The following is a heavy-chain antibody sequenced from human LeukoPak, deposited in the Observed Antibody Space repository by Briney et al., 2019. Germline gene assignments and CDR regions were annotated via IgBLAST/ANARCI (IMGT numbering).Heavy chain of an antibody. CDR1: GYSFTSYW. CDR2: IYPGDSDT. D-gene: IGHD6-13*01. J-gene: IGHJ4*02. Sequence: GESLKISCKGSGYSFTSYWIGWVRQMPGKGLEWMGIIYPGDSDTRYSPSFQGQVTISADKSINTAYLQLSSLNASDTAMYYCARLLAVGIAAAGFDYWGQGTLVTVSS. V-gene: IGHV5-51*01. CDR3: ARLLAVGIAAAGFDY.